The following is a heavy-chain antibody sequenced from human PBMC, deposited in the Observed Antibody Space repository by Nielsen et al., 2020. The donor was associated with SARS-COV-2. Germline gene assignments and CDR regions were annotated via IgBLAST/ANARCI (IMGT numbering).Heavy chain of an antibody. CDR3: ARGYGTGYRYSYYYGVDV. D-gene: IGHD3/OR15-3a*01. Sequence: SETLSLTCAVYGGSFSGYYWSWIRQPPGKGREWIGEINHSGSTNYNPSLKSRVTISVDTSKNQFSLKLSSVTAADTAVYYCARGYGTGYRYSYYYGVDVWGQGTTVAVSS. CDR2: INHSGST. CDR1: GGSFSGYY. J-gene: IGHJ6*02. V-gene: IGHV4-34*01.